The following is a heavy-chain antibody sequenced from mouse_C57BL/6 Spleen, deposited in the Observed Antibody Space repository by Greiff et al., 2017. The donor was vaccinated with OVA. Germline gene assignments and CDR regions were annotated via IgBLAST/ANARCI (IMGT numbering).Heavy chain of an antibody. CDR3: ARWGFTTVVAHWYFDV. D-gene: IGHD1-1*01. V-gene: IGHV14-3*01. CDR1: GFNIKNTY. Sequence: VAELVRPGASVKLSCTASGFNIKNTYMHWVKQRPEQGLEWIGRIDPANGNTKYAPKFQGKATITADTSSNTAYLQLSSLTSEDTAIYYCARWGFTTVVAHWYFDVWGTGTTVTVSS. J-gene: IGHJ1*03. CDR2: IDPANGNT.